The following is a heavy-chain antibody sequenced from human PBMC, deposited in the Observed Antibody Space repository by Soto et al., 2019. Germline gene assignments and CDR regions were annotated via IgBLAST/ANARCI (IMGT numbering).Heavy chain of an antibody. J-gene: IGHJ4*02. D-gene: IGHD3-22*01. CDR1: GGTFSNSV. CDR3: ARSVAYYYGSSGYHYYFDY. V-gene: IGHV1-69*13. CDR2: IIPIFDTT. Sequence: GASVKVSSKASGGTFSNSVISWVRQAPGQGLEWMGGIIPIFDTTNYAQKLQGRITIIADESTNTVYMELSNLRSADTAMYYCARSVAYYYGSSGYHYYFDYWGQGTLVTVS.